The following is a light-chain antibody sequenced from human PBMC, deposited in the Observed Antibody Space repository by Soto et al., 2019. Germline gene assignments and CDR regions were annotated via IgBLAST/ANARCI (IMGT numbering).Light chain of an antibody. Sequence: DIQMTQSPSSLSASVGDRVTIMCRASQTISNYLNWYQQKPGQAPKLLIFATSSLQGGVPSRFSGSRSGTNFTLTISSLQPEDFATYYCQQTYHAPRAFGQGTKVDIK. CDR1: QTISNY. J-gene: IGKJ1*01. CDR2: ATS. CDR3: QQTYHAPRA. V-gene: IGKV1-39*01.